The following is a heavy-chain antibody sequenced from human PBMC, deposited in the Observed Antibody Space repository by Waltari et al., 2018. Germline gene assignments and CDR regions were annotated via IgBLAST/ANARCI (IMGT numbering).Heavy chain of an antibody. CDR2: LYWNDDK. CDR1: GCSLSTSVVE. J-gene: IGHJ5*02. Sequence: QTTLKESDPTLVKPTQTITLTCTFSGCSLSTSVVEVGWIRQPPGKALAWLALLYWNDDKGESPSPKSRLTITKDTSKNQVVLTMTNMDPVDTATDYCAHRSHYDENWFDPWGQGTLVTVSS. V-gene: IGHV2-5*01. D-gene: IGHD3-22*01. CDR3: AHRSHYDENWFDP.